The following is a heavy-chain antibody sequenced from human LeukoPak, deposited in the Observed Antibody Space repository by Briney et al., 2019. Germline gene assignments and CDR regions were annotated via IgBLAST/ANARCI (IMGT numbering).Heavy chain of an antibody. V-gene: IGHV1-2*04. CDR1: GYTLTGYY. J-gene: IGHJ1*01. CDR2: INPNSGGT. D-gene: IGHD3-22*01. Sequence: ASVKVSCTASGYTLTGYYMHWVRQAPGQGLEWMGWINPNSGGTNYAQKFQGWVTMTRDTSISTAYMELSRLRSDDTAVYYCAIRGKSYDSSGYYGRYFQHWGQGTLVTVSS. CDR3: AIRGKSYDSSGYYGRYFQH.